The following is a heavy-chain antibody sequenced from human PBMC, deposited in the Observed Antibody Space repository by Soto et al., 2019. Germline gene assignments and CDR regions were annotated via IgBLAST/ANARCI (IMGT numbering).Heavy chain of an antibody. D-gene: IGHD5-18*01. Sequence: GGSLRLSCAASGFTFSSYSMNWVRQAPGKGLEWVSSISSSSSYIYYADSVKGRFTISRDNAKNSPYLQMNSLRAEDTAVYYCARAGYSYGPKLVDYWGQGTLVTVSS. CDR3: ARAGYSYGPKLVDY. CDR1: GFTFSSYS. J-gene: IGHJ4*02. V-gene: IGHV3-21*01. CDR2: ISSSSSYI.